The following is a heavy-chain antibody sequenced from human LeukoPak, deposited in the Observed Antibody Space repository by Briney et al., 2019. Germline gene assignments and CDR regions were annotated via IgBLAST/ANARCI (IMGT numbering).Heavy chain of an antibody. Sequence: SETLSLTCTVSGGSISGSYWSWIRQPPGKGLEWIAYMYNSGSTNYNPSLKSRVTISIDTSKNQFTLKLSSLTAADTAIYYCARGIESYGDYGYWGQGILVTVSS. J-gene: IGHJ4*02. D-gene: IGHD4-17*01. CDR2: MYNSGST. CDR1: GGSISGSY. CDR3: ARGIESYGDYGY. V-gene: IGHV4-59*01.